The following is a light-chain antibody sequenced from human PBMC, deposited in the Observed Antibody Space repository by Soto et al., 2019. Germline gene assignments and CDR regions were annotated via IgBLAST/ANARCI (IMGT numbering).Light chain of an antibody. CDR1: SGDIGLYDL. J-gene: IGLJ2*01. CDR3: CSYAGVDTFVL. CDR2: EVN. Sequence: QSALTQPAAVSGSLGQSITISCTGSSGDIGLYDLVSWFQVHPNKAPKLIISEVNKRPSGLSNRFSGSKSGNTASLTISGVQSEDEDAYFCCSYAGVDTFVLFGGGTKLTVL. V-gene: IGLV2-23*02.